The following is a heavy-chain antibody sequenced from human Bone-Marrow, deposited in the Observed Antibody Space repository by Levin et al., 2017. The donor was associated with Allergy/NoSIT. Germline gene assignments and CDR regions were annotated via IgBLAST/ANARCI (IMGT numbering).Heavy chain of an antibody. J-gene: IGHJ1*01. Sequence: GESLKISCTVSGFTFDNFGLTWVRQAPGKGLEWVAFIRSKPYGGTTEYAASLKGRFIISKDDSKSTVYLQMNSLKSEDTAVYYCTRVYCTRTSCYAGFFEHWGQGTLVIVSS. CDR2: IRSKPYGGTT. V-gene: IGHV3-49*04. CDR3: TRVYCTRTSCYAGFFEH. D-gene: IGHD2-2*01. CDR1: GFTFDNFG.